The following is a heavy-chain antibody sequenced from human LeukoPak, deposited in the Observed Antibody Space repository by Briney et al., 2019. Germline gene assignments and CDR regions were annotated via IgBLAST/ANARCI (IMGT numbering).Heavy chain of an antibody. V-gene: IGHV3-74*01. Sequence: QSGGSLRLSCAASGFTFSTSWMHWVRQAPGKRLVWVSRINSDGSTTTYADSVKGRFAISRDNAKNTVYLQMNSLRAEDTAVYYCARAMISGSDYWGQGTLVTVSS. D-gene: IGHD3-22*01. CDR2: INSDGSTT. CDR1: GFTFSTSW. J-gene: IGHJ4*02. CDR3: ARAMISGSDY.